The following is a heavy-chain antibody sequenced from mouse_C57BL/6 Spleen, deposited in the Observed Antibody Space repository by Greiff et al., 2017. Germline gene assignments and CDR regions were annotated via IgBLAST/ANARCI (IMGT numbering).Heavy chain of an antibody. V-gene: IGHV1-50*01. Sequence: VQLQQPGAELVKPGASVKLSCKASGYTFTSYWMQWVNQRPGQGLEWIGEIDPSDSYTNYNQQFKSKATLTVDTSSSTAYMQLSSLTSEDSAVYYCATTVVAKRYAMDYWGQGTAVTVSS. J-gene: IGHJ4*01. CDR2: IDPSDSYT. CDR3: ATTVVAKRYAMDY. D-gene: IGHD1-1*01. CDR1: GYTFTSYW.